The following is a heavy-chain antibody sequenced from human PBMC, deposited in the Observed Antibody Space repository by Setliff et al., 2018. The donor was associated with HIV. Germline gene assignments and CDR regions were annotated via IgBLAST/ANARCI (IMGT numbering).Heavy chain of an antibody. J-gene: IGHJ4*02. CDR1: GGSFSGDY. D-gene: IGHD5-18*01. V-gene: IGHV4-34*01. CDR3: ARHLLRGYIYFVFDY. CDR2: VTHSGRT. Sequence: PSETLSLTCAVYGGSFSGDYWSWLRQPPGKGLEWIGEVTHSGRTNYNPSLKSRVTISGDTSKNQFSLKLRSVTAADTAVYYCARHLLRGYIYFVFDYCGQGTLVTVSS.